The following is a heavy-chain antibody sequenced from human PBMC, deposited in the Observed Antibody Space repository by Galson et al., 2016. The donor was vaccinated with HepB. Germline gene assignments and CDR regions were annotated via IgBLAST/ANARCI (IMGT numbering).Heavy chain of an antibody. J-gene: IGHJ5*02. D-gene: IGHD1-1*01. CDR1: GFTVTTNY. CDR2: ISSGGDT. Sequence: SLRLSCAASGFTVTTNYMSWVRQAPGKGLDWVSLISSGGDTSYADSVQGRFTISRDNSKNTLFPQMNSLRVEDTAVYYCVREQLGTDSNWFDPWGQGTLVTVSS. CDR3: VREQLGTDSNWFDP. V-gene: IGHV3-53*01.